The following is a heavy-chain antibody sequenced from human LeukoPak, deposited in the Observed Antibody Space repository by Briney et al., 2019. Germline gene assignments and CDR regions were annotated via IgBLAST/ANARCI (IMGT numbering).Heavy chain of an antibody. CDR1: SGSISTFY. V-gene: IGHV4-4*07. D-gene: IGHD3-10*01. CDR2: IYTSGRT. Sequence: SETLSLTCTVSSGSISTFYWSWIRLPAGKGLEWIGRIYTSGRTNYNPSLKSRVTMSLDTSKNQFSLNLSSVTAADTAVYFCARAHSGWDYFDYWGQGTLVTV. CDR3: ARAHSGWDYFDY. J-gene: IGHJ4*02.